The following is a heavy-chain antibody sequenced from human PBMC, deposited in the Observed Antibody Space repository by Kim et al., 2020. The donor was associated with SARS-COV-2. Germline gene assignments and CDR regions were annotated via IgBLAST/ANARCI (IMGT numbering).Heavy chain of an antibody. CDR3: ASFEYSTSSGRGY. V-gene: IGHV3-33*01. J-gene: IGHJ4*02. D-gene: IGHD6-6*01. Sequence: YHADSVRGRFSITRDNAKNTVYLLMDSLRAEDTAVYYCASFEYSTSSGRGYWGQGTLVTVS.